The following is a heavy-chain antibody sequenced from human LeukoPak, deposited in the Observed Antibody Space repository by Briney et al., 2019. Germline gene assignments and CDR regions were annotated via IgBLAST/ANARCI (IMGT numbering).Heavy chain of an antibody. J-gene: IGHJ4*02. Sequence: ASVKVSCTASGYTFTGYYMHWVRQAPGQGLEWMGWINPNSGGTNYAQKFQGRVTMTRDTSISTAYMELSRLRSDDTAVYYCARGPRDGYKTFDYWGQGTLVTVSS. D-gene: IGHD5-24*01. V-gene: IGHV1-2*02. CDR1: GYTFTGYY. CDR2: INPNSGGT. CDR3: ARGPRDGYKTFDY.